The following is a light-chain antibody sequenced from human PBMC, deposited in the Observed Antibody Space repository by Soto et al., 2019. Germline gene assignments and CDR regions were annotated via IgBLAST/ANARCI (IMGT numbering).Light chain of an antibody. V-gene: IGKV3-20*01. J-gene: IGKJ1*01. Sequence: EIVLTQSPGTLSLSPGERATLSCRASQSVTSDYLAWYQHKPGQAPRLLIYSASSRATGIPDRFSGSGSGTDFTLTISRLEHDDFAVYYCQQYGRSPPWTFGQGTKVDIK. CDR2: SAS. CDR3: QQYGRSPPWT. CDR1: QSVTSDY.